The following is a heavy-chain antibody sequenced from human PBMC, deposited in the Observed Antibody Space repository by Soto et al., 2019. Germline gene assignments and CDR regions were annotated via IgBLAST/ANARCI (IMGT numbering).Heavy chain of an antibody. V-gene: IGHV1-2*02. CDR3: ARNMDYYYGPGSGNGHGF. J-gene: IGHJ6*02. Sequence: QVQLVQSGAEVKEPGDSVRVSCEASGYTFTAYYIHWVRQAPGQGLEWMGWINTKFGDTTYAQDFQGRFSMTRDMSISTVYMELSRLTSGDTAIYYCARNMDYYYGPGSGNGHGFWGQGTTVTVFS. CDR1: GYTFTAYY. D-gene: IGHD3-10*01. CDR2: INTKFGDT.